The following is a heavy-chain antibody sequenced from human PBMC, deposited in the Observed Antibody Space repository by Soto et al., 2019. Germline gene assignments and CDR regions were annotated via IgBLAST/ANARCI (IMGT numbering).Heavy chain of an antibody. CDR2: IYGNDDK. V-gene: IGHV2-5*01. Sequence: QITLKESGPTLVKPTQTLTLTRNFSGFSLSTGDVAVGWIRQPPGKALEWLALIYGNDDKRYSPSLRSRLTITKDTSKNQVVLTMANMDPVDTATYFCSHREASSFDFWGQGTLVTVSS. CDR3: SHREASSFDF. CDR1: GFSLSTGDVA. J-gene: IGHJ4*02. D-gene: IGHD6-6*01.